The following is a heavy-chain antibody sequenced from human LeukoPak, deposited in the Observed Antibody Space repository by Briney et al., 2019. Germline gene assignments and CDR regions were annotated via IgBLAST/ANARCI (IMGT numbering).Heavy chain of an antibody. D-gene: IGHD6-13*01. Sequence: GGSLRLSCAASGFTFSSYGMHWVRQAPGKGLEWVAVISYDGSNKYYADSVKGRFTISRDNSKNTLYLQMNSLRAEDTAVYYCARDAIAAAGTEVRGFDYWGQGTLVTVSS. CDR1: GFTFSSYG. V-gene: IGHV3-30*03. J-gene: IGHJ4*02. CDR3: ARDAIAAAGTEVRGFDY. CDR2: ISYDGSNK.